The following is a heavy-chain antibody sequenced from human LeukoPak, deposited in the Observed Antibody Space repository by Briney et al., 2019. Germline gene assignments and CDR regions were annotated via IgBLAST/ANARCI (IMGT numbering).Heavy chain of an antibody. CDR2: ISYDGSNI. J-gene: IGHJ4*02. D-gene: IGHD3-10*01. Sequence: GGSLRLSCAASGFTFSSYTMHWVRQAPGKGLEWVALISYDGSNIYYADSVKGRFTISRDNSRNTLYLQINSLRAEDTAVYYCAGEGSFGELLPFDYWGQGTLVTVSS. V-gene: IGHV3-30-3*01. CDR3: AGEGSFGELLPFDY. CDR1: GFTFSSYT.